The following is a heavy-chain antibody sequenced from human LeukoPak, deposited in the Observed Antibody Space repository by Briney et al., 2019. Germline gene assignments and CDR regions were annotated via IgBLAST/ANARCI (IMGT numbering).Heavy chain of an antibody. V-gene: IGHV1-2*02. CDR2: INPNSGGT. CDR3: ARAVAAYVAFDI. CDR1: GYTFTGYY. J-gene: IGHJ3*02. D-gene: IGHD6-19*01. Sequence: ASVKISCKASGYTFTGYYMHWVRQAPGQGLEWMGWINPNSGGTNYAQKFQGRVTMTRDTSISTAYMELSRLRSDDTAVYYCARAVAAYVAFDIWGQGTMVTVSS.